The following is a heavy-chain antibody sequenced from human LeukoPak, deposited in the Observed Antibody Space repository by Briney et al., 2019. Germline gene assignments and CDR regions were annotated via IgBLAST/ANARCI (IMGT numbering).Heavy chain of an antibody. CDR1: GYTFTNYG. Sequence: ASVKVSCEASGYTFTNYGINWVRQAPGQGLEWMGQINPYNGNTNYPQRLQGRVTMTTDTSTSTSFMELRSLTSDDTAIYYCARVSGSSISSRSLLYWGQGTLVTVSS. D-gene: IGHD6-13*01. J-gene: IGHJ4*02. V-gene: IGHV1-18*01. CDR2: INPYNGNT. CDR3: ARVSGSSISSRSLLY.